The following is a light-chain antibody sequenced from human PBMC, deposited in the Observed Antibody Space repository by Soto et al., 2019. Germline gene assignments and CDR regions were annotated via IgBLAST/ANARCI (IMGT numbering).Light chain of an antibody. CDR1: SSDVGGYNY. V-gene: IGLV2-8*01. J-gene: IGLJ1*01. CDR3: SSYAGSSNG. CDR2: EVN. Sequence: QSVLTQPPSASGSPGESVAISCTGTSSDVGGYNYVSWYQHHPGKAPKLMIHEVNKRPSGVPDRFCGSKSGNTASLTVSGLQAEDETDYYCSSYAGSSNGFGTGTQVTVL.